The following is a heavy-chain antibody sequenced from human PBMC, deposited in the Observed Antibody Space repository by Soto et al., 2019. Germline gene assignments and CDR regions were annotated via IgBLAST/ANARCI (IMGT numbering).Heavy chain of an antibody. D-gene: IGHD3-22*01. V-gene: IGHV1-69*13. J-gene: IGHJ5*02. Sequence: ASVKVSCKASGGTFSSYAISWVRQAPGQGLEWMGGIIPIFGTANYAQKFQGRVTITADESTSTAYMELSSLRSEDTAVYYCARAQYYYDSSGYYWFDPWGQGTLVTVSS. CDR1: GGTFSSYA. CDR3: ARAQYYYDSSGYYWFDP. CDR2: IIPIFGTA.